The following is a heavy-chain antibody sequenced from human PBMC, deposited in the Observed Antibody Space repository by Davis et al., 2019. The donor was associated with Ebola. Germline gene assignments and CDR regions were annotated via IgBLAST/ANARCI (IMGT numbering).Heavy chain of an antibody. D-gene: IGHD2-21*02. J-gene: IGHJ3*01. V-gene: IGHV3-53*01. CDR3: ASAFCGSNCFYAFDH. Sequence: GGSLRLSCTASGLTVSGNYMTWVRQSPGKGLEWVSLTFAGGLTYYTDAVKGRFTVSRDSSRNTLFLQMNEMRPEDTAIYYCASAFCGSNCFYAFDHWGRGTTVTVST. CDR1: GLTVSGNY. CDR2: TFAGGLT.